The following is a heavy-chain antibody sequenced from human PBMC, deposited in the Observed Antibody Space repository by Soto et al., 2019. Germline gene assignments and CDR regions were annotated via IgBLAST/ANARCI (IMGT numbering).Heavy chain of an antibody. CDR1: GFIFSDYW. J-gene: IGHJ4*02. CDR3: ARAIAAAGSY. CDR2: IKQDGSEK. Sequence: GGSLRLSCEASGFIFSDYWMTWVRQAPGRGLEWVANIKQDGSEKYYVDSVKGRFTISRDNARNVVYLHMNSLRAEDSAIYYCARAIAAAGSYWGQGTLVTVSS. V-gene: IGHV3-7*01. D-gene: IGHD6-13*01.